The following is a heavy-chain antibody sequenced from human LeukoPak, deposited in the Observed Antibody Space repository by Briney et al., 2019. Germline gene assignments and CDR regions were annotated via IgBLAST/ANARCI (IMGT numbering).Heavy chain of an antibody. J-gene: IGHJ4*02. CDR2: IIPIFGTA. CDR1: GGTFSSYA. CDR3: AREGGCKFGY. D-gene: IGHD2-15*01. V-gene: IGHV1-69*06. Sequence: SLTVSCTASGGTFSSYAISWVRQAPGQGLEWMGGIIPIFGTANYAQTFQGRVTITADKSTSTAYMELSSLRSEDTAVYYCAREGGCKFGYWGQGTLVTVSS.